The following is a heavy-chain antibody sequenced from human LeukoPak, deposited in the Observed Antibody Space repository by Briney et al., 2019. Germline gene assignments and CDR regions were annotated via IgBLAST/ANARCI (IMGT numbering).Heavy chain of an antibody. CDR2: INHSGST. CDR3: ARAGRSRLQGMDV. J-gene: IGHJ6*02. V-gene: IGHV4-34*01. Sequence: PSETLSLTCAVYGGSFSGYYWSWIRQPPRKGLEWIGEINHSGSTNYNPSLKSRVTISVDTSKTQFSLKLSSVTAADTAVYYCARAGRSRLQGMDVWGQGTTVTVSS. CDR1: GGSFSGYY. D-gene: IGHD4-11*01.